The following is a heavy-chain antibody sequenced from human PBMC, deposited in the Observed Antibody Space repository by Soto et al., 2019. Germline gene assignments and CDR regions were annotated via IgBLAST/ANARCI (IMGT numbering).Heavy chain of an antibody. D-gene: IGHD2-15*01. J-gene: IGHJ4*02. CDR2: IYYGGTT. CDR3: ARGWYYFDF. CDR1: VEPMTGGYY. Sequence: SETLSLTCDVSVEPMTGGYYWGWIRQSPGKGLEWIGSIYYGGTTYYNPSLRSRLAISIDTSKNQFSLRLSSVTAADTALYYCARGWYYFDFWGQGTLVTVS. V-gene: IGHV4-38-2*01.